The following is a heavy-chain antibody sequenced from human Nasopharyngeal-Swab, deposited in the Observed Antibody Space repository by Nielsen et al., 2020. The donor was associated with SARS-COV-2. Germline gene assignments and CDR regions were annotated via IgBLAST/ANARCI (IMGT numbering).Heavy chain of an antibody. CDR1: GFTVSSNY. Sequence: GGSLRLSCAASGFTVSSNYMSWVRQAPGKGLEWVSVIYSGGSTYYADSVKGRFTISRDNSKNTLYLQMNSLRAEDTAVYYCARVEIAAAGTGNSDYWGQGTLVTVSS. CDR3: ARVEIAAAGTGNSDY. D-gene: IGHD6-13*01. J-gene: IGHJ4*02. CDR2: IYSGGST. V-gene: IGHV3-53*01.